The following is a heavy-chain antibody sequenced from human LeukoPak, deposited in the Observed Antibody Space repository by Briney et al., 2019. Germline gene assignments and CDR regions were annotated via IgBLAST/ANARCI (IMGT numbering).Heavy chain of an antibody. CDR3: ARSIQPHSRGYYLNWFDP. Sequence: EASVKVSCKASGGTFTSYAISWVRQAPGQGLEWMGWIIPIFGTANYAQKFQGRVTMTADESTITAYMELSRLRYEDTAVYYCARSIQPHSRGYYLNWFDPWGQGTLVTVFS. V-gene: IGHV1-69*13. J-gene: IGHJ5*02. D-gene: IGHD3-22*01. CDR2: IIPIFGTA. CDR1: GGTFTSYA.